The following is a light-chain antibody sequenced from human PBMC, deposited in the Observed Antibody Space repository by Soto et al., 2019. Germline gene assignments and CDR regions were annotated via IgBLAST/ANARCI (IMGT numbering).Light chain of an antibody. CDR1: SSDVGGYNC. Sequence: QSALTQPASVSGSPGQSITISCTGTSSDVGGYNCVSWYQQHPGKAPKLMIYEVSNRPSGVSNRFSGSKSGNTASLTISGLQAEDEADYYCSSYTSSSTLYVFGTGTRSPS. J-gene: IGLJ1*01. CDR2: EVS. V-gene: IGLV2-14*01. CDR3: SSYTSSSTLYV.